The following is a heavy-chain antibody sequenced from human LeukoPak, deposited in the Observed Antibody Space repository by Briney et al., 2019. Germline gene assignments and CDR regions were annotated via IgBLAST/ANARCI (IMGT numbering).Heavy chain of an antibody. CDR2: IYYSGST. D-gene: IGHD6-13*01. CDR3: ARHSRGIADY. V-gene: IGHV4-39*01. CDR1: GGSISSSSYY. Sequence: KASETLSLTCTVSGGSISSSSYYWGWIRQPPGKGLEWIGSIYYSGSTYYNPSLKSRVTISVDTSKNEFSLKLSSVPAADTAVYYCARHSRGIADYWGQGTMVTVSS. J-gene: IGHJ4*02.